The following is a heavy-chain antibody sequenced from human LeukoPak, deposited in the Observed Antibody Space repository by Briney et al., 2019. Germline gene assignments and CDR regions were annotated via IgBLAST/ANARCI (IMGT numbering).Heavy chain of an antibody. V-gene: IGHV3-48*04. D-gene: IGHD3-22*01. CDR1: GFTFSSYW. J-gene: IGHJ4*02. Sequence: GGSLRLSCAASGFTFSSYWMTWVRQAPGKGLEWVSYISSSGSTKYYADSVKGRFTISRDNAKNTLYLQMNSLRADDTAVYYCARTEVDYYDSSGYSSPLGYWGQGTLVTVSS. CDR3: ARTEVDYYDSSGYSSPLGY. CDR2: ISSSGSTK.